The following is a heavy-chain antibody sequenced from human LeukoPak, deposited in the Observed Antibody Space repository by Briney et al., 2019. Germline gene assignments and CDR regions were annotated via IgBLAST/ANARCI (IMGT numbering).Heavy chain of an antibody. Sequence: PGRSLRLSCAASVFTFDDYTMHWVRQAPAKGLEWVSGISWNSGSIVYADSVKGRFTISRGNAKNSLYLQMNSLRAEDMALYYCAKDTNSGYALPRGYFDYWGQGTLVTVSS. J-gene: IGHJ4*02. CDR1: VFTFDDYT. CDR2: ISWNSGSI. CDR3: AKDTNSGYALPRGYFDY. V-gene: IGHV3-9*03. D-gene: IGHD5-12*01.